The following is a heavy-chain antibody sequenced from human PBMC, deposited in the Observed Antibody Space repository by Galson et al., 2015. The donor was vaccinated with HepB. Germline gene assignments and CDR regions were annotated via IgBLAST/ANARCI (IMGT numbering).Heavy chain of an antibody. CDR1: GFTFSSYW. V-gene: IGHV3-7*01. CDR3: ARANGYSSSWTLRYYYYYMDV. Sequence: SLRLSCAASGFTFSSYWMSWVRQAPGKGLEWVANIKQDGSEKYYVDSVKGRFTISRDNVKNSLYLQMNSLRAEDTAVYYCARANGYSSSWTLRYYYYYMDVWGKGTTVTVSS. D-gene: IGHD6-13*01. CDR2: IKQDGSEK. J-gene: IGHJ6*03.